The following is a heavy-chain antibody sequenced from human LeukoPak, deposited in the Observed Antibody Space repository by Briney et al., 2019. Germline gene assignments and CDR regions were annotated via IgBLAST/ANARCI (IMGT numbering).Heavy chain of an antibody. J-gene: IGHJ6*03. Sequence: SETLSLTCTVSGGSISSYYWSWIRQPAGKGLEWIGRIYTSGGTNYNPSLKSRVTMSVDTSKNQFSLKLSSVTAADTAVYYCARDSSYCSGGSCYSHYYYMDVWGKGTTVTVSS. CDR2: IYTSGGT. D-gene: IGHD2-15*01. CDR3: ARDSSYCSGGSCYSHYYYMDV. CDR1: GGSISSYY. V-gene: IGHV4-4*07.